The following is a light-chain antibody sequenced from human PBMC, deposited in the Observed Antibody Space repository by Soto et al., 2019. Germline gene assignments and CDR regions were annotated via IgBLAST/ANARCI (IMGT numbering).Light chain of an antibody. Sequence: DIQMTQSPSSLSASVGDRVTISCRASQSISTYLNSYQQKPGTAPRLLIYRASSVKSGVPPRFSGSGSGRDFTLTISSLRPDDIATYYCQQSYSSPPWTFGQGTRVEVK. CDR2: RAS. V-gene: IGKV1-39*01. CDR1: QSISTY. CDR3: QQSYSSPPWT. J-gene: IGKJ1*01.